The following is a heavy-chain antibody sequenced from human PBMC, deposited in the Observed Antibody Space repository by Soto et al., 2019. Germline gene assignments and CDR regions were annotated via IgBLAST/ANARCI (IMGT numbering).Heavy chain of an antibody. CDR3: ARTYYGSESYAFSPPFDY. Sequence: QVQLQESGPGLVKPSQTLSLTCTVSGGSISSGGYYWSWIRQHPGKGLEWIGYIYYSGSTYYNPSLKSPVTISVDTSKNQFSLKLSSVTAADMAVYYCARTYYGSESYAFSPPFDYWGQGTLVTVSS. V-gene: IGHV4-31*01. J-gene: IGHJ4*02. CDR2: IYYSGST. CDR1: GGSISSGGYY. D-gene: IGHD3-10*01.